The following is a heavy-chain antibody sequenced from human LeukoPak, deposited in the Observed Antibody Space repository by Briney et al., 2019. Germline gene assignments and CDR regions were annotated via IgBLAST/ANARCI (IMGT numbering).Heavy chain of an antibody. CDR1: GFTFSSYA. J-gene: IGHJ4*02. Sequence: PGGSLRLSCAASGFTFSSYAMSWVRQAPGKGLEWVSGISLDGATTYYAGSVEGRFTISRDNSKNTLYLQMNSLRADDTAVYYCVKDHGWLSYSWGQGTLVTVSS. CDR3: VKDHGWLSYS. D-gene: IGHD3-9*01. CDR2: ISLDGATT. V-gene: IGHV3-23*01.